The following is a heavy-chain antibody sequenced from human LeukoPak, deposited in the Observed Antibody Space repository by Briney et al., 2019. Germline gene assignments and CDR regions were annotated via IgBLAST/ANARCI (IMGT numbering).Heavy chain of an antibody. V-gene: IGHV4-61*01. J-gene: IGHJ5*02. CDR1: GYSISSGYY. CDR2: IYYSGST. CDR3: ASYGSGSYYRGLWDNWFDP. D-gene: IGHD3-10*01. Sequence: SETLSLTCTVSGYSISSGYYWSWIRQPPGKGLEWIGYIYYSGSTNYNPSLKSRFTISVDTSKNQFSLKLSSVTAADTAVYYCASYGSGSYYRGLWDNWFDPWGQGTLVTVSS.